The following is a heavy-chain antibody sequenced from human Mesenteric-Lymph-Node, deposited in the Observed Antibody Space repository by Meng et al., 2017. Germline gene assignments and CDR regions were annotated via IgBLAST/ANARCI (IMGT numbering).Heavy chain of an antibody. Sequence: GESLKISCAASGFTFSSYEMNWVRQAPGKGLEWVGRIKSKTDGGTTDYAAPVKGRFTISRDDSKNTLYLQMNSLKTEDTAVYYCTTDETDGGNPFAFDIWGQGTMVTVSS. J-gene: IGHJ3*02. CDR3: TTDETDGGNPFAFDI. V-gene: IGHV3-15*01. D-gene: IGHD4-23*01. CDR1: GFTFSSYE. CDR2: IKSKTDGGTT.